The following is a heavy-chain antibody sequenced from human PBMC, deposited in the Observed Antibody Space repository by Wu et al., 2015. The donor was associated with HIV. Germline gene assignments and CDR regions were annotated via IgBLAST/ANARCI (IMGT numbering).Heavy chain of an antibody. CDR2: INPLFGTT. D-gene: IGHD1-14*01. V-gene: IGHV1-69*05. Sequence: QVHLVQFGGEVKKPGSSVKVTCKASGDGFTSYAVSWVRQAPGQGLEWMGGINPLFGTTKFAQKFQGRLTITTDELRTTAYMELSSLKSEDTAVYYCAREPRAAPPQPPATLTYLDYWGQGTLVTVSS. J-gene: IGHJ4*02. CDR3: AREPRAAPPQPPATLTYLDY. CDR1: GDGFTSYA.